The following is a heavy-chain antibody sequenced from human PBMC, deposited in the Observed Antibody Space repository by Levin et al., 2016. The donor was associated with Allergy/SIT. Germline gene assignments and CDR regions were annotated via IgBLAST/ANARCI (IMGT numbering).Heavy chain of an antibody. CDR1: GFTFTNYA. D-gene: IGHD6-13*01. CDR2: ISASGSTT. CDR3: ARPPYSSTWYSFDY. Sequence: GESLKISCATSGFTFTNYAMTWVRQAPGKGLEWVSAISASGSTTYYTDSVKGRFTISRDNSKSTLFLQMDSLRAEDTAVYYCARPPYSSTWYSFDYGGQGTLVTVSS. J-gene: IGHJ4*02. V-gene: IGHV3-23*01.